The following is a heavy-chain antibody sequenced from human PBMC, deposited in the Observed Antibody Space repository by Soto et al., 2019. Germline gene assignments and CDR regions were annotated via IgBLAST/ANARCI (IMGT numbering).Heavy chain of an antibody. D-gene: IGHD5-12*01. J-gene: IGHJ6*02. Sequence: AASGKVSSKASGATFSSYAISWVRQAPGQGLEWMGGIIPIIGTANYAQKFQGRVTITADESTSTAYMELSSLRSEDTAVYYCARPDVDIVATDYPDYYYWYGMDVWGQGTTVTVSS. CDR1: GATFSSYA. CDR2: IIPIIGTA. CDR3: ARPDVDIVATDYPDYYYWYGMDV. V-gene: IGHV1-69*13.